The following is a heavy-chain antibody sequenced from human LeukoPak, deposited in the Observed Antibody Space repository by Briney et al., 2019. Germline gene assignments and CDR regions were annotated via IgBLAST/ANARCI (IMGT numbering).Heavy chain of an antibody. Sequence: GRSLRLSCAASGFTFSNYGMHYVRQAPGKGLEWIAVISEDGRNKNFADSVKGRFTISRDNSHNTPSLQMNSLKPEDTGVYYCAKDRETTASGTFDYWGQGTLVTVSS. CDR3: AKDRETTASGTFDY. CDR2: ISEDGRNK. V-gene: IGHV3-30*18. D-gene: IGHD6-13*01. J-gene: IGHJ4*02. CDR1: GFTFSNYG.